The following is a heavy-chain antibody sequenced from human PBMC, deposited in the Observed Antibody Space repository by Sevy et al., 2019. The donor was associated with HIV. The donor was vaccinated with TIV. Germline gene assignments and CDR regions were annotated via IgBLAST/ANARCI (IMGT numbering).Heavy chain of an antibody. V-gene: IGHV3-23*01. CDR2: IYGSSGAT. CDR1: GFTFISYA. CDR3: AGGRYDSSGSFDAFDI. Sequence: GGSLRLSCKPSGFTFISYAMNWVRQAPGKGLEWVSTIYGSSGATYCGDSVKGRFTISRDNSKNTLYLQMNSLRTEDTAVYYCAGGRYDSSGSFDAFDIWGQGTMVTVSS. D-gene: IGHD3-22*01. J-gene: IGHJ3*02.